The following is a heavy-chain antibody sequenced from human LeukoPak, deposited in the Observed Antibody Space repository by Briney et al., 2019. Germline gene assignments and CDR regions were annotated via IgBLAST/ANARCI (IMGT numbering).Heavy chain of an antibody. Sequence: ASVKVSCKASEYTFTGYYIHWVRQAPGQGLEWMGWINPKSRGTDYAQRFRGRVTLTRDKPISTVYMELNALRSDDTAVYYCARGASLTYYYDSSGFFSFDYWGQGTLVTVSS. V-gene: IGHV1-2*02. CDR2: INPKSRGT. CDR3: ARGASLTYYYDSSGFFSFDY. J-gene: IGHJ4*02. CDR1: EYTFTGYY. D-gene: IGHD3-22*01.